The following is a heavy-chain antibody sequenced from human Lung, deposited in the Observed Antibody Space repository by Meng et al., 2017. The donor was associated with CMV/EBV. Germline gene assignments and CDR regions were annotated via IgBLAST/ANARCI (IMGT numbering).Heavy chain of an antibody. CDR3: SKWRKN. CDR1: GFTFADYT. Sequence: GGSLGLACAVSGFTFADYTTHWVSQVPRKGLEWVSLISWDGASTNCADSVKGRFTISRGNDKNSLFLQMNNLRSEDTALYYCSKWRKNWGQGRLV. D-gene: IGHD3-3*01. V-gene: IGHV3-43*01. J-gene: IGHJ4*02. CDR2: ISWDGAST.